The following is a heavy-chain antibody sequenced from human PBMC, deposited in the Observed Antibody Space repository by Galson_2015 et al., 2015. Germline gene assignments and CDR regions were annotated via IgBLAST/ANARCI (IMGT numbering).Heavy chain of an antibody. CDR3: ARLVPWELPLSPAFDI. V-gene: IGHV5-51*01. D-gene: IGHD1-26*01. CDR1: GYSFTSYW. Sequence: QSGAAVKKPGESLKISCKGSGYSFTSYWIGWVRQMPGKGLEWMGIIYPGDSDTRYSPSFQGQVTISADKSISTAYLQWSSLKASDTAMYYCARLVPWELPLSPAFDIWGQGTMVTVSS. CDR2: IYPGDSDT. J-gene: IGHJ3*02.